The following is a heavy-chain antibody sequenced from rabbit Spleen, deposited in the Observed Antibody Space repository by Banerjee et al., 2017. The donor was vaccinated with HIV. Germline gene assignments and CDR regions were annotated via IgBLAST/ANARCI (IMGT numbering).Heavy chain of an antibody. CDR2: IDPLFGIT. CDR3: ARDADVTAYSYMDLGF. D-gene: IGHD6-1*01. CDR1: GFTLSSYY. Sequence: QLKESGGGLVQPGGSLKLSCKASGFTLSSYYMNWVRQAPGKGLEWIGYIDPLFGITYYANWVNGRFSISRENAQNTVFLQMTSLTAADTATYFCARDADVTAYSYMDLGFWGQGTLVTVS. V-gene: IGHV1S7*01. J-gene: IGHJ6*01.